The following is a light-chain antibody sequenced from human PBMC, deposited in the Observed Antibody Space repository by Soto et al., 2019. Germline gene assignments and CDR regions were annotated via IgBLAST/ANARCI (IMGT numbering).Light chain of an antibody. CDR2: DAS. CDR1: QSISGW. CDR3: QQYSTYSKT. Sequence: DIQMTQSPSTLSASVGDRVTITCRASQSISGWLAWYQQRPGKAPKLLIYDASSLDDGVPSRFSGSESGTEFTLTITSLQPDDFATYYCQQYSTYSKTFGQGTKVDIK. J-gene: IGKJ1*01. V-gene: IGKV1-5*01.